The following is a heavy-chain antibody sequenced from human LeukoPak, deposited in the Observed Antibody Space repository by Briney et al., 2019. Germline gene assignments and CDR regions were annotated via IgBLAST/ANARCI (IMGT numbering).Heavy chain of an antibody. V-gene: IGHV3-53*01. CDR2: IDSGSST. Sequence: GGSLRLSCAVSGFSVSNIYMSWVRQAPGKGLEWVSLIDSGSSTYYADSVKGRLTISRDISKNTLYLQMNGLRAEDTAVYYCASEVTGRNAGWFDPWGQGTLVTVSS. CDR3: ASEVTGRNAGWFDP. D-gene: IGHD3-10*01. CDR1: GFSVSNIY. J-gene: IGHJ5*02.